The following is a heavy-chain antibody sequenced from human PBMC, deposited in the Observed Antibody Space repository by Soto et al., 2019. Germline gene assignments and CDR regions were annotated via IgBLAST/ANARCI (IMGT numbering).Heavy chain of an antibody. Sequence: GESLKISCKGSGYSFTSYCIGWVRQMPGKGLEWMGIIYPGDSDTRYSPSFQGQVTISADKSISTAYLQWSSLKASDTAMYYCARLPFEYYYGMDVWGQGTTVTVSS. V-gene: IGHV5-51*01. D-gene: IGHD3-9*01. J-gene: IGHJ6*02. CDR3: ARLPFEYYYGMDV. CDR1: GYSFTSYC. CDR2: IYPGDSDT.